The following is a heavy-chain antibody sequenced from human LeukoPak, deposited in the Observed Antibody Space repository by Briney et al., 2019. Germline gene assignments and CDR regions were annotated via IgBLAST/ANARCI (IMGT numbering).Heavy chain of an antibody. CDR2: IYTSGST. CDR1: GGSISSYY. Sequence: PSETLSLTCTVSGGSISSYYWSWIRQPAGKGLEWIGRIYTSGSTNYNPSLKSRVTMSVDTSKNQFSLKLSSVTAADTAVYYCARDRRSSGSPIFGGNSFYPWGQGTLVTVSS. J-gene: IGHJ5*02. V-gene: IGHV4-4*07. CDR3: ARDRRSSGSPIFGGNSFYP. D-gene: IGHD3-10*01.